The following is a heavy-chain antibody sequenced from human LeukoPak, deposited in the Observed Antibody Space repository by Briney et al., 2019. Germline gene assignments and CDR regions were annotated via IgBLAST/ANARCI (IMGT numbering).Heavy chain of an antibody. D-gene: IGHD3-10*01. V-gene: IGHV4-39*01. Sequence: PSETLSLTCTVSGGSMSSTTDSWGWIRQPPGNGLEWIRSIYYSGSTYYNPSLKSRVILSVDTSKNQFSLKLSSVTAADTAVYYCARADYHGSGSYKPFDPWGQGTLVTVSS. J-gene: IGHJ5*02. CDR3: ARADYHGSGSYKPFDP. CDR1: GGSMSSTTDS. CDR2: IYYSGST.